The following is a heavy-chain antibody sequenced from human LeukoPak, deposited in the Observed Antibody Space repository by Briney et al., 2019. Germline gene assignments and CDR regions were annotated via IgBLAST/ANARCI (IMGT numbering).Heavy chain of an antibody. CDR1: GFTFSSYA. CDR2: ISGSGGST. CDR3: AKVGDYVWGSYRPQTISFDY. J-gene: IGHJ4*02. V-gene: IGHV3-23*01. Sequence: PGGSLRLSCAASGFTFSSYAMSWVRQAPGKGLEWVSAISGSGGSTYYADSVKGRFTISRDNSKNTLYLQMNSLRAEDTAVYYCAKVGDYVWGSYRPQTISFDYWGQGTLVTVSS. D-gene: IGHD3-16*02.